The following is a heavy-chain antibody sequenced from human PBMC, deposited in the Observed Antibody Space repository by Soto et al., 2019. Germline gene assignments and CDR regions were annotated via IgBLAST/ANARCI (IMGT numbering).Heavy chain of an antibody. CDR3: ARTTAAIHLNY. Sequence: PSETLSLTCAVYGWSLSGNYWGWIRQPPGKGLEWIGETHHSGSTAYNPSLKSRVTISVDTSRNQFSLKLNSVTAADTAVYYCARTTAAIHLNYWSQGTLVTVPQ. CDR2: THHSGST. D-gene: IGHD2-21*02. J-gene: IGHJ4*02. V-gene: IGHV4-34*01. CDR1: GWSLSGNY.